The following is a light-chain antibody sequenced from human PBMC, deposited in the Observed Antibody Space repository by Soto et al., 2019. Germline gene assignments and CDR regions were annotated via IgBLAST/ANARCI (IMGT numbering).Light chain of an antibody. CDR3: AAWDGSLNVVL. CDR2: STN. Sequence: QSVLTQPPSASGTPGQRVTISCSGSSSNIGSNTVNWYQQLPGSAPKLLMYSTNQRPSGVPDRFSGSKSGTSASLAISGLQPEDEADYYCAAWDGSLNVVLFGGGTKVTVL. J-gene: IGLJ2*01. CDR1: SSNIGSNT. V-gene: IGLV1-44*01.